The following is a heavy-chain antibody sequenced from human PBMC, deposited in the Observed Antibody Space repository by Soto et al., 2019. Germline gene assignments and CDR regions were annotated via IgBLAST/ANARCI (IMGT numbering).Heavy chain of an antibody. CDR1: GFTFSSYA. J-gene: IGHJ4*02. Sequence: GGSLRLSCAASGFTFSSYAMSWVRQAPGKGLEWVSAISGSGGSTYYADSVKGRFTISRDNSKNTLYLQMNSLRAEDTAVYYCAKFSPSYCGGDCYPGVSDYWGQGTLVTVSS. CDR2: ISGSGGST. CDR3: AKFSPSYCGGDCYPGVSDY. D-gene: IGHD2-21*01. V-gene: IGHV3-23*01.